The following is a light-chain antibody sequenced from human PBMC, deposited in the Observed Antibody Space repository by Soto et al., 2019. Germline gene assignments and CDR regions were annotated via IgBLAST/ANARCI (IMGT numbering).Light chain of an antibody. V-gene: IGLV2-14*01. J-gene: IGLJ3*02. CDR2: EVS. Sequence: QSALTQPASVSGSPGQSITISCTGTSSDVGGYNYVSWYQQNPGKAPKLMIYEVSNRPSGVSNRFSGSKSGNTASLTISGLQAEDEADYYCSSYTSSSTVFGGGTKLTVL. CDR1: SSDVGGYNY. CDR3: SSYTSSSTV.